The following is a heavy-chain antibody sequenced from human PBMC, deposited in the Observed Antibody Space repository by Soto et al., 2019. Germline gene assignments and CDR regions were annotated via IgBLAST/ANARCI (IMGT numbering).Heavy chain of an antibody. Sequence: QVQLVQSGAEVKKPGSSVKVSCKASGGTFSSYAISWVRQAPGQGLEWMGGIIPIFGTANYAQKFQGRVTITADESTSTAYMEESSLSTEDPAVYYFAGGASRGAIVPDYSGQGTLVTVS. CDR3: AGGASRGAIVPDY. CDR1: GGTFSSYA. V-gene: IGHV1-69*01. CDR2: IIPIFGTA. D-gene: IGHD3-16*02. J-gene: IGHJ4*02.